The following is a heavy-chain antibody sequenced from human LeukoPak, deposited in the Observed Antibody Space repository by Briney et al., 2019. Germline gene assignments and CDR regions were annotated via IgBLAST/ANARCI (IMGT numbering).Heavy chain of an antibody. D-gene: IGHD5-18*01. CDR1: GFTFSSYG. Sequence: GGSLRLSCAASGFTFSSYGMHWVRQAPGKGLEGVAFIRFDGTNKFYADSVKGRFTISRDNSKNTLYLQMNSLRAEDTAAYYCARDGGYNYGYCVDYWGQGTLVTVSS. CDR2: IRFDGTNK. J-gene: IGHJ4*02. V-gene: IGHV3-30*02. CDR3: ARDGGYNYGYCVDY.